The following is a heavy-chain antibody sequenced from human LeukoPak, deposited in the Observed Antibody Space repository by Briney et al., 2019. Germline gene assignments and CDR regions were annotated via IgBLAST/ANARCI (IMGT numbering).Heavy chain of an antibody. Sequence: ASVKVSCKASGYTFTSYGISWVRQAPGQGLEWMGWISTYDGYIIYARKFQGRVTMSTDASTTTAYMELRSLRSDDTAVYYCARAISGSFDSSGFYPWGQGTLVTVSS. D-gene: IGHD3-22*01. J-gene: IGHJ5*02. CDR3: ARAISGSFDSSGFYP. V-gene: IGHV1-18*01. CDR1: GYTFTSYG. CDR2: ISTYDGYI.